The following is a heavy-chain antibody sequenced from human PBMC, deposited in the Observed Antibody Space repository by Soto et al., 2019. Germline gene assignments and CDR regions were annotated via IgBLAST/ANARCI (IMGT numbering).Heavy chain of an antibody. D-gene: IGHD5-12*01. Sequence: EVQLVESGGNLVQPGGSLRLSCAVSGFTFRSYWMHWVRQAPGRGLVWVSRISDDGSSASYADSVKGRFTISRDNAKNTLYLQMRSLRAEDTAVYYCVREDVAMATNDYWGQGTLVTVSS. CDR3: VREDVAMATNDY. V-gene: IGHV3-74*01. J-gene: IGHJ4*02. CDR1: GFTFRSYW. CDR2: ISDDGSSA.